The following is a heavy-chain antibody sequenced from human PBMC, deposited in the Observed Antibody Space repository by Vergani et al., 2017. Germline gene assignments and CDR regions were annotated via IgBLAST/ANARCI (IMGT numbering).Heavy chain of an antibody. J-gene: IGHJ4*02. V-gene: IGHV4-61*01. CDR1: GGSVSSGSYY. D-gene: IGHD5-18*01. Sequence: QVQLQESGPGLVKPSETLSLTCTVSGGSVSSGSYYWSWIRQPPGKGLEWIGYIYYSGSTNYNPSLKSRVTISVDTSKNQFSLKLSSVTAADTAVYYCARGGYSYGYYYWGQGTLVTVSS. CDR2: IYYSGST. CDR3: ARGGYSYGYYY.